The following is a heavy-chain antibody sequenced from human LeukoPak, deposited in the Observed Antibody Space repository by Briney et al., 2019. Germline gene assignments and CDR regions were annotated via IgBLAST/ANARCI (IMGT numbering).Heavy chain of an antibody. CDR3: ARTAVVSDIDS. V-gene: IGHV4-59*01. CDR2: LHNTGRS. D-gene: IGHD2/OR15-2a*01. CDR1: RDPINDYY. Sequence: SETLSLTCTVSRDPINDYYWSWIRQAPGQRLEWIGYLHNTGRSGYNPSLEGRATMSLDRSGNQLSLKLSSVTTADTAVYYCARTAVVSDIDSWGQGTLVTVSS. J-gene: IGHJ4*02.